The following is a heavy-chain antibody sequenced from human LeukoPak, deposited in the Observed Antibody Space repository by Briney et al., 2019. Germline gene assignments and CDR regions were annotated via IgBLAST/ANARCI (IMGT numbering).Heavy chain of an antibody. Sequence: GGSLRLSCAASGFTFSSYGMHWVRQAPGKGLEWVAVISYDGSNKYYADSVRGRFTISRDNARNSMYLQMNSLRVEDTAVYYCARVPESEDTFESALDIWGLGTMVTVSS. CDR1: GFTFSSYG. J-gene: IGHJ3*02. D-gene: IGHD3-16*01. CDR3: ARVPESEDTFESALDI. V-gene: IGHV3-30*03. CDR2: ISYDGSNK.